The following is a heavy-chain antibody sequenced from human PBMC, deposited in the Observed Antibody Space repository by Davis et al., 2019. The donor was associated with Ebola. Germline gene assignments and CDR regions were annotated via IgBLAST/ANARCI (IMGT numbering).Heavy chain of an antibody. D-gene: IGHD5-18*01. CDR2: ISYDGSNK. V-gene: IGHV3-30*03. J-gene: IGHJ4*02. CDR1: GFTFSSYG. Sequence: GESLKISCAASGFTFSSYGMHWVRQAPGKRLEWVAVISYDGSNKYYADSVKGRFTISRDNSKNTLYLQMNSLRAEDTAVYYCASSTAMTKWGQGTLVTVSS. CDR3: ASSTAMTK.